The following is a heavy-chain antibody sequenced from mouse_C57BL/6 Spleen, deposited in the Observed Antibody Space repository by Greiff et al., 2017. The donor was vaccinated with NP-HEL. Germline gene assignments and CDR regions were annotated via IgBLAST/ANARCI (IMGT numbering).Heavy chain of an antibody. CDR3: ARDQYYGSLMDD. Sequence: EVQLQQSGPELVKPGASVKLSCKASGYTFTDYNMHWVKQSHGKSLEWIGYINPNNGGTSYNQKFKGKATLTVNKSSSTAYMELRSLTSEDSAVYYCARDQYYGSLMDDWGQGTSVTVSS. J-gene: IGHJ4*01. V-gene: IGHV1-22*01. D-gene: IGHD1-1*01. CDR2: INPNNGGT. CDR1: GYTFTDYN.